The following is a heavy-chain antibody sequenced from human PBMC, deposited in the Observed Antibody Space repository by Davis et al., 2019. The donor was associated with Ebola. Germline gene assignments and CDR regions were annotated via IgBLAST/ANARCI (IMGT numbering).Heavy chain of an antibody. V-gene: IGHV4-38-2*02. CDR2: LFHSGST. D-gene: IGHD2-21*01. CDR1: GFSITSGYF. Sequence: MPSETLSLTCTVSGFSITSGYFWGWIRPPPGKGLEWLGSLFHSGSTYYNPSLRSRITESVDASTNQFSLRLTSVTAADTAVYYCVRHITTSRFYFDYWGQGALVTVSS. CDR3: VRHITTSRFYFDY. J-gene: IGHJ4*02.